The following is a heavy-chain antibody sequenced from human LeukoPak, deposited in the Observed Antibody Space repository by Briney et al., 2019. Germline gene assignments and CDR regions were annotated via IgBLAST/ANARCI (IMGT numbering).Heavy chain of an antibody. Sequence: GGSLRLSCAASGFTLSSYAMSWVRQAPGKGLEWVSAISGSGGSTYYADSVKGRFTISRDNSKNTLYLQMNSLRAEDTAVYYCAKDHSGIAAPWWADYWGQGTLVTVSS. CDR2: ISGSGGST. CDR3: AKDHSGIAAPWWADY. CDR1: GFTLSSYA. V-gene: IGHV3-23*01. D-gene: IGHD6-6*01. J-gene: IGHJ4*02.